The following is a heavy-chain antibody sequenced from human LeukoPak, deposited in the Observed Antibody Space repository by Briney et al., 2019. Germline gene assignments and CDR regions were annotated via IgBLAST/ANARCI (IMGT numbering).Heavy chain of an antibody. CDR2: VSYDGDSE. V-gene: IGHV3-30-3*01. J-gene: IGHJ3*02. CDR1: GFTFSNYA. CDR3: ARVGWVLRYAFDI. D-gene: IGHD3-16*01. Sequence: PGGSLRLSCAASGFTFSNYAIHWVRQAPGKGLEWVAVVSYDGDSEHYADSVKGRFTISRDNSKNTLYLQMDSLRAEDTAVYYCARVGWVLRYAFDIWGQGTMVTVSS.